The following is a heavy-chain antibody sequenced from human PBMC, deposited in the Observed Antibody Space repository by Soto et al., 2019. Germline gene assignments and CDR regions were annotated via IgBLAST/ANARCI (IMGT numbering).Heavy chain of an antibody. Sequence: PGGSLRLSCAASGFTFSSYGMHWVRQAPGKGLEWVAVIWYDGSNKYYADSVKGRFTISRDNSKNTLYLQMNSLRAEDTAVYYCAREHRIAAAGTGLIDYWGQGTLVTVSS. CDR3: AREHRIAAAGTGLIDY. D-gene: IGHD6-13*01. CDR1: GFTFSSYG. V-gene: IGHV3-33*01. CDR2: IWYDGSNK. J-gene: IGHJ4*02.